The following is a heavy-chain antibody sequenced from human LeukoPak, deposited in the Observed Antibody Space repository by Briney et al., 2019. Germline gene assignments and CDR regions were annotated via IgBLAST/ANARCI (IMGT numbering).Heavy chain of an antibody. J-gene: IGHJ6*02. Sequence: ASVKVSCKASGYTFTGYYMHWVRQAPGQGLEWMGWINPNSGGTNYAQKFQGWVTMTRDTSISTAYMELSRLRSDDTAVYYCARGARLLSDIVVVPAGYGMDVWGQGTTVTVSS. D-gene: IGHD2-2*01. V-gene: IGHV1-2*04. CDR3: ARGARLLSDIVVVPAGYGMDV. CDR2: INPNSGGT. CDR1: GYTFTGYY.